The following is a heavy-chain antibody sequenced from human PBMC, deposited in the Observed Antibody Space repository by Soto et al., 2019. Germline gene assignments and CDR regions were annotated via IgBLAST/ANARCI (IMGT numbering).Heavy chain of an antibody. J-gene: IGHJ6*02. Sequence: QMQLVQSGPEVKKPGTSVKVSCKASRFTFTSSAMQCVRQARGQRLEWIGWIVVGSGNTNYAQKVQERVTITRDMSTSTAYMELSSLRSEDTAVYYCAADGTIPGMDLWGQGTTVTVSS. CDR3: AADGTIPGMDL. V-gene: IGHV1-58*02. CDR1: RFTFTSSA. D-gene: IGHD1-26*01. CDR2: IVVGSGNT.